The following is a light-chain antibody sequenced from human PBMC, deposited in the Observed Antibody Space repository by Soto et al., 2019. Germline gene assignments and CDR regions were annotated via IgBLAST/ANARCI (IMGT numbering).Light chain of an antibody. J-gene: IGKJ2*01. V-gene: IGKV3-20*01. CDR2: GAS. CDR1: QSISSSY. CDR3: PLYDNSLYT. Sequence: EIVLTQSPGTLSLSPGERATLSCRASQSISSSYLAWYQQKPGQAPRLLIYGASTRATGVPDRFIGSGSGTDFTLTFSRLAPEDFAVYYWPLYDNSLYTFGQGTKLEIK.